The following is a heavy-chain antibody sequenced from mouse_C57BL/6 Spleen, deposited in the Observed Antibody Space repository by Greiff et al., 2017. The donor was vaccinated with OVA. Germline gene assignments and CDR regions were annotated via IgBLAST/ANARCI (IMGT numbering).Heavy chain of an antibody. V-gene: IGHV1-54*01. CDR2: INPGSGGT. J-gene: IGHJ3*01. Sequence: LQESGAELVRPGTSVKVSCKASGYAFTNYLIEWVKQRPGQGLEWIGVINPGSGGTNYNEKFKGKATLTADKSSSTAYMQLSSLTSEDSAVYFCARDDGYYRGWFAYWGQGTLVTVSA. D-gene: IGHD2-3*01. CDR1: GYAFTNYL. CDR3: ARDDGYYRGWFAY.